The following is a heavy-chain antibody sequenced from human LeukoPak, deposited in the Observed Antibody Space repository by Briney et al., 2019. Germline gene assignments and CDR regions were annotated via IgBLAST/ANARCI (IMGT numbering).Heavy chain of an antibody. D-gene: IGHD6-19*01. J-gene: IGHJ6*03. CDR1: GGSISSSSYH. Sequence: PSETLSLTCTVSGGSISSSSYHWGWIRQPPGKGLEWIGSIYYSGSTYYNPSLKSRVTISVDTSKNQFSLKLSSVTAADTAVYYCASSPKDRLVRWKELYYMDAWGKGTTVTVSS. CDR2: IYYSGST. V-gene: IGHV4-39*01. CDR3: ASSPKDRLVRWKELYYMDA.